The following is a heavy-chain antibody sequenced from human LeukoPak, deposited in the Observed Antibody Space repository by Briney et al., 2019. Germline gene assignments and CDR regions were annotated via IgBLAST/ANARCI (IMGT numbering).Heavy chain of an antibody. CDR2: ISSSGSTI. D-gene: IGHD3-22*01. CDR3: ASGYYNFDY. J-gene: IGHJ4*02. V-gene: IGHV3-48*04. Sequence: PGGSLILSCAASGFTFSSYSMNWVRRAPGKGLEWVSYISSSGSTIYYADSVKGRFTISRDNAKNSLYLQMNSLRAEDTAVYYCASGYYNFDYWGQGTLVTVSS. CDR1: GFTFSSYS.